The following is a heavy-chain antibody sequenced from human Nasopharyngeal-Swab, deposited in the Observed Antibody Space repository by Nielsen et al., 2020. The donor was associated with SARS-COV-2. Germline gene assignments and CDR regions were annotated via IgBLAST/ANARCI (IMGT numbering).Heavy chain of an antibody. CDR3: TRIGDLRSGYYPDY. V-gene: IGHV2-26*01. J-gene: IGHJ4*02. CDR2: IFSNGEK. D-gene: IGHD3-3*01. CDR1: GFSLSNTKMG. Sequence: SGPTLVKPTETLTLTCTVSGFSLSNTKMGVSWIRQPPGKALEWLAHIFSNGEKRYSTSLESRVTISKDTSKSQVVLNMTNMDPVDTATYYCTRIGDLRSGYYPDYWGQGTLVTVSS.